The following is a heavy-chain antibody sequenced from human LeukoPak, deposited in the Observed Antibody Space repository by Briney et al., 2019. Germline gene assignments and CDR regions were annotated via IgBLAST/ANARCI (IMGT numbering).Heavy chain of an antibody. Sequence: PGGSLRLSCAASGFTFSSYSMNWVRQAPGKGLEWVSSISSSSSYIYYADSVKGRFTISRDNSKNTLYLQMNSLRAEDTAVYYCARDGLSSSWYTGNWFDPWGQGTLVTVSS. CDR1: GFTFSSYS. CDR2: ISSSSSYI. D-gene: IGHD6-13*01. CDR3: ARDGLSSSWYTGNWFDP. V-gene: IGHV3-21*01. J-gene: IGHJ5*02.